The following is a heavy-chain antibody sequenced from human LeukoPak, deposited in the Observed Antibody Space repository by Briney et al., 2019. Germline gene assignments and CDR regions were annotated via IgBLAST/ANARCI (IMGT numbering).Heavy chain of an antibody. V-gene: IGHV3-21*01. CDR3: ASTADQENTALFDY. Sequence: GGSLRLSCAAPGFTFSSYSMNWVRQAPGKGLEWVSSISSSSSYIYYADSVKGRFTISRDNAKNSLYLQMNSLRAEDTAVYYCASTADQENTALFDYWGQGTLVTVSS. CDR2: ISSSSSYI. CDR1: GFTFSSYS. J-gene: IGHJ4*02. D-gene: IGHD2-2*01.